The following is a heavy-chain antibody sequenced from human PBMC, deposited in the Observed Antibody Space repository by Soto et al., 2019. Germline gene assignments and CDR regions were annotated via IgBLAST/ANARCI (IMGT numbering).Heavy chain of an antibody. CDR2: IYYSGSS. Sequence: PSETLSLTCTVSGGSISSINDYWGWIRQPPGKGLEWIGSIYYSGSSYYNPSLKSRVTISVDTSKKQFSLDLSSVTAADTAVYYCVSQVPGIANYFDYWGQGTLVTVSS. J-gene: IGHJ4*02. CDR1: GGSISSINDY. V-gene: IGHV4-39*01. CDR3: VSQVPGIANYFDY. D-gene: IGHD2-21*01.